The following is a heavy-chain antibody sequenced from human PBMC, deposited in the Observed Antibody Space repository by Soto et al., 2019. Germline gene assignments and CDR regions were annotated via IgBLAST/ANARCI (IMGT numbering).Heavy chain of an antibody. J-gene: IGHJ4*02. CDR2: ISGSGGST. CDR1: GFTFNSYA. Sequence: GGSLRLSCAASGFTFNSYAMSWVRQAPGKGLEWVSAISGSGGSTYYADSVKGRFTISRDNSKNTLYLQMNSLRAEDTAVYYCAKDREITMIVVVINAFDYWGQGTLVTVSS. V-gene: IGHV3-23*01. CDR3: AKDREITMIVVVINAFDY. D-gene: IGHD3-22*01.